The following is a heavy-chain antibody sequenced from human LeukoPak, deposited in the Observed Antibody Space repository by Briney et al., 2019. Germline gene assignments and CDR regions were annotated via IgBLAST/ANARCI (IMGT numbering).Heavy chain of an antibody. CDR1: GGTFSSYA. CDR3: ARGRNRITGTRTNWFDP. Sequence: ASVKVSCKASGGTFSSYAISWVRQAPGQGLEWMGGIIPIFGTANYAQKFQGRVTITTDESTSTAYMELSSLRSEDTAVYYCARGRNRITGTRTNWFDPLGQGTLVTVSS. V-gene: IGHV1-69*05. D-gene: IGHD1-7*01. J-gene: IGHJ5*02. CDR2: IIPIFGTA.